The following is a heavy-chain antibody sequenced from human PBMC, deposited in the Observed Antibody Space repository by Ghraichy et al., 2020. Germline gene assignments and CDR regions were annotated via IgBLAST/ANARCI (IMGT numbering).Heavy chain of an antibody. CDR1: GGSISSSSYY. CDR2: IYYSGST. D-gene: IGHD2-2*01. V-gene: IGHV4-39*07. CDR3: ARDWAECSSTSCYVRGYYYGMDV. Sequence: SETLSLTCTVSGGSISSSSYYWGWIRQPPGKGLEWIGSIYYSGSTYYNPSLKSRVTISVDTSKNQFSLKLSSVTAADTAVYYCARDWAECSSTSCYVRGYYYGMDVWGQGTTVTVSS. J-gene: IGHJ6*02.